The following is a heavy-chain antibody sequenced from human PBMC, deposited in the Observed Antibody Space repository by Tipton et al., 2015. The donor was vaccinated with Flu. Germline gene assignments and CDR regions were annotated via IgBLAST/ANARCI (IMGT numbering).Heavy chain of an antibody. CDR1: GFTFSSYE. Sequence: SLRLSCAASGFTFSSYEMNWVRQAPGKGLEWLSYISSSGSTISYADSVRGRFTISRADAKNSLYLQMNSLRAEDTAVYYCARDPRVTNGAMDVWGQGTTVTVSS. J-gene: IGHJ6*02. CDR2: ISSSGSTI. D-gene: IGHD2-8*01. V-gene: IGHV3-48*03. CDR3: ARDPRVTNGAMDV.